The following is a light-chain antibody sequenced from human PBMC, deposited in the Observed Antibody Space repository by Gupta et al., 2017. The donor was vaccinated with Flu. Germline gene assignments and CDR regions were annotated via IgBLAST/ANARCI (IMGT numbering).Light chain of an antibody. V-gene: IGKV1-39*01. CDR1: QSISSY. CDR2: AAS. Sequence: DIQMAQSPSSLSASVGDRVTITCRASQSISSYLNWYQQKPGKVPKLLIYAASRVQSGVPSKFSGSGSGTEFTLTISRRQPEDFATYYCQQRYSTPLTFGQGTRLEIK. CDR3: QQRYSTPLT. J-gene: IGKJ5*01.